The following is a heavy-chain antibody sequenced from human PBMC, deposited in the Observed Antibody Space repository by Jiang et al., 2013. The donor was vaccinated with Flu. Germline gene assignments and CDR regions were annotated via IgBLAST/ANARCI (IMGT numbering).Heavy chain of an antibody. V-gene: IGHV4-34*01. CDR2: INHSGNT. Sequence: LLKPSETLSLSCAVSGGSLSAYYWNWIRQSPGKGLEWIGEINHSGNTHYNPSLKSRVTISEDTSKNQFSLRLDSVTAADTAVYYCAAWYSTSSDFWGQGTLVTVSS. J-gene: IGHJ4*02. CDR1: GGSLSAYY. CDR3: AAWYSTSSDF. D-gene: IGHD6-6*01.